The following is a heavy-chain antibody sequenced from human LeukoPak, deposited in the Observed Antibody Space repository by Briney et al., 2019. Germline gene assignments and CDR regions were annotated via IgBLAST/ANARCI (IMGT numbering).Heavy chain of an antibody. CDR2: ISSSGSPI. V-gene: IGHV3-11*01. CDR3: ARGRSAHRY. D-gene: IGHD6-25*01. J-gene: IGHJ4*02. CDR1: GFTCSDYY. Sequence: GGSLRLSCAASGFTCSDYYMSWIRQAPGKGLEGVSYISSSGSPIYYSDSVKGRFTISRDKAKNSLYLQMNSLRAEDTAVYYCARGRSAHRYWGQGTLVTVSS.